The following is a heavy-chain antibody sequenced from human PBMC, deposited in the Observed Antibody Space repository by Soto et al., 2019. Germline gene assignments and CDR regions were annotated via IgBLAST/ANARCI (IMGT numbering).Heavy chain of an antibody. V-gene: IGHV4-34*01. D-gene: IGHD3-10*01. CDR3: ARGRVNYYGSGSYGVAYYYGMDV. CDR2: INHSGST. CDR1: GGSFSGYY. Sequence: SETLSLTCAVYGGSFSGYYWSWIRQPPGKGLEWIGEINHSGSTNYNPSLKSRVTISVDTSKNQFSLKLSSVTAADTAVYYCARGRVNYYGSGSYGVAYYYGMDVCGQGTTVTVSS. J-gene: IGHJ6*02.